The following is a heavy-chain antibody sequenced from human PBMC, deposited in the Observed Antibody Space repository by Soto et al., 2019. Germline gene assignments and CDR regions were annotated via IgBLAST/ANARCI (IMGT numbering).Heavy chain of an antibody. Sequence: EVQPLESGGGLVQPGRSLRLSCAASGFTFSSYAMNWVRQAPGKGLEWVSTLSGSGGSTYYADSVKGRFTISRDNSKNTLYLQMNSLRAEDTAVYSCTKNIGASGTNYYGMDVWGQGTTVTVSS. CDR3: TKNIGASGTNYYGMDV. J-gene: IGHJ6*02. D-gene: IGHD6-13*01. V-gene: IGHV3-23*01. CDR1: GFTFSSYA. CDR2: LSGSGGST.